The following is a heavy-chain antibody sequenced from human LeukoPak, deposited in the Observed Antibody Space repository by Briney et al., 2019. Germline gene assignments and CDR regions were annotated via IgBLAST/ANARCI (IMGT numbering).Heavy chain of an antibody. Sequence: SETLSLTCTVSGGSISSGGYYWSWIRQPPGKGLEWIGEINHSGSTNYNPSLKSRVTISVDTSKNQFSLKLSSVTAADTAVYYCARRGSSGLGYWGQGTLVTVSS. J-gene: IGHJ4*02. CDR1: GGSISSGGYY. V-gene: IGHV4-39*07. CDR2: INHSGST. CDR3: ARRGSSGLGY. D-gene: IGHD6-19*01.